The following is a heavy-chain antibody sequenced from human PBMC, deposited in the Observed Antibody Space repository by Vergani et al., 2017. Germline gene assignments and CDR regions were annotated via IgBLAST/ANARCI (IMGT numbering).Heavy chain of an antibody. CDR2: ISYDGSNK. CDR1: GFTFSSYG. D-gene: IGHD6-19*01. Sequence: QVQLVESGGGVVQPGRSLRLSCAASGFTFSSYGMHWVRQAPGKGLEWVAVISYDGSNKYYADSVKGRFTISRDNSKNTLYLQMNSLRAEDTAVYYCAKVSTSVAVAGHFDYWGQGTLVTVSS. J-gene: IGHJ4*02. CDR3: AKVSTSVAVAGHFDY. V-gene: IGHV3-30*18.